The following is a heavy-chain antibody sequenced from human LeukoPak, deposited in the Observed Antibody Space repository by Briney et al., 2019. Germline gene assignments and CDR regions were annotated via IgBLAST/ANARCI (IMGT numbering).Heavy chain of an antibody. J-gene: IGHJ3*02. CDR2: IYYSGTT. Sequence: SETLSLTCTVSGGSISSAGYYWSWTRHHPGKGLEYIGYIYYSGTTNYSPSLTSRVTISVDTSNNQFSLKLSSVTAADTAVYYCALVYCSSTRCYIGAFDIWGQGTMVTVSS. D-gene: IGHD2-2*02. CDR3: ALVYCSSTRCYIGAFDI. V-gene: IGHV4-31*03. CDR1: GGSISSAGYY.